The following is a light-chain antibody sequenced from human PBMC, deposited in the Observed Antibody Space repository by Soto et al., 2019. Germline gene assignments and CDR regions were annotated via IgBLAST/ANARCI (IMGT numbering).Light chain of an antibody. CDR1: QSVSSY. J-gene: IGKJ1*01. CDR3: QQSYNTQWT. CDR2: GAS. Sequence: EIVLTQSPATLSLSPGERATLSCRASQSVSSYLAWYQQKPGQAPRLLIYGASTRATGIPARFSGSGSGTDFTLTISSLQPEDFATYYCQQSYNTQWTFGQGTKVDIK. V-gene: IGKV3-11*01.